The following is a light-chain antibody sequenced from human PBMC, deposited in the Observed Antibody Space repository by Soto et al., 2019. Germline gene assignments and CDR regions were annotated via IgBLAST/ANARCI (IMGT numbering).Light chain of an antibody. J-gene: IGKJ1*01. V-gene: IGKV4-1*01. CDR1: QSVFSRSSNQHY. CDR3: QQYQQTPWT. CDR2: WAS. Sequence: DIVLTQSPDSLAMSMGERATLNCRSSQSVFSRSSNQHYLAWYQQKPGQPPRLLLYWASSREFGVPDRFSVGGSGTDFTLTISDLQADDVAVYYCQQYQQTPWTLGQGTQVEIK.